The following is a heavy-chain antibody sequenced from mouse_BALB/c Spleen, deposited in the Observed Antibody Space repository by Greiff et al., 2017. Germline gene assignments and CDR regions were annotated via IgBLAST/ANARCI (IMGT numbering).Heavy chain of an antibody. CDR3: ARKIYDGYYGFAY. J-gene: IGHJ3*01. Sequence: EVKLEESGGGLVKPGGSLKLSCAASGFTFSSYAMSWVRQSPEKRLEWVAEISSGGSYTYYPDTVTGRFTISRDNAKNTLYLEMSSLRSEDTAMYYCARKIYDGYYGFAYWGQGTLVTVSA. V-gene: IGHV5-9-4*01. CDR2: ISSGGSYT. CDR1: GFTFSSYA. D-gene: IGHD2-3*01.